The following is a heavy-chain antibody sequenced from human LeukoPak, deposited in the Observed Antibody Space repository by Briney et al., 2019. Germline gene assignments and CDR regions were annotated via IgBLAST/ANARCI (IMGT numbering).Heavy chain of an antibody. J-gene: IGHJ3*02. CDR1: GFTFSSYG. CDR3: AKESLEWLLSWGSDAFDI. Sequence: GGSLRLSCAASGFTFSSYGMHWVRQAPGKGLEWVAFIRYDGSNKYYADSVKGRFTISRDNSKNTLYLQMNSLRAEDTAVYYCAKESLEWLLSWGSDAFDIWGQGTMVTVSS. D-gene: IGHD3-3*01. CDR2: IRYDGSNK. V-gene: IGHV3-30*02.